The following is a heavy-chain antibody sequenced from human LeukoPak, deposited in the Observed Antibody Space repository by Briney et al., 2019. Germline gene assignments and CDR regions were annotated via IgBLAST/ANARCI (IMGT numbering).Heavy chain of an antibody. D-gene: IGHD4-23*01. CDR1: GGSISSGGYS. CDR2: IYYSGST. J-gene: IGHJ4*02. CDR3: ARDLLPDYGGNQRTFGY. V-gene: IGHV4-31*03. Sequence: PSETLSLTCTVSGGSISSGGYSWSWIRQHPGKGLEWIGYIYYSGSTYYNPSLKSRVTISVDTSKNQFSLKLSSVTAADTAVYYCARDLLPDYGGNQRTFGYWGQGTLVTVSS.